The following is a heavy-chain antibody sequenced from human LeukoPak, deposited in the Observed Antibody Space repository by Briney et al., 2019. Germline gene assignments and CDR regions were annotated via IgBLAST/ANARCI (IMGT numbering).Heavy chain of an antibody. CDR1: GFTFSTHW. V-gene: IGHV3-7*04. CDR2: INQDGSEE. Sequence: GGSLRLSCAASGFTFSTHWMSWVRQAPGKGLEWVANINQDGSEEYYVDSVKGRFTISRDNAKNSLYLQMNSLRAEDTAVYYCARGPRSGSSYGTPPDVWGKGATVTVSS. J-gene: IGHJ6*04. D-gene: IGHD1-26*01. CDR3: ARGPRSGSSYGTPPDV.